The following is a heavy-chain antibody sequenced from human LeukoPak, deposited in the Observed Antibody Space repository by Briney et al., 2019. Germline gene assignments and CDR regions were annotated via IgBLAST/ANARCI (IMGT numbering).Heavy chain of an antibody. CDR2: IGTAGEI. CDR1: GFTFSSYD. Sequence: GGSLRLSCAASGFTFSSYDIHWVRQATGKGLEWVSGIGTAGEIYYPGSVKGRFTISRENSKNSLYLQMNSLRAGDTAVYYCARAAYSSTWYSRYFDLWGRGTLVTVSS. V-gene: IGHV3-13*01. D-gene: IGHD6-13*01. CDR3: ARAAYSSTWYSRYFDL. J-gene: IGHJ2*01.